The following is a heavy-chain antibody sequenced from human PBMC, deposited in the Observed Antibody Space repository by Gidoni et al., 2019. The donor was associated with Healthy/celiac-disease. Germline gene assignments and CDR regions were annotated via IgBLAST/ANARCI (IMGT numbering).Heavy chain of an antibody. CDR2: ISAYNGNT. Sequence: QVQLVPSGAEVKKPGASVKVSCKASGYTFTRYCISWVRQAPGQGLEWMGWISAYNGNTNYAQKLQGRVTMTTDTATSTAYMELRSLRSDDTAVYYCARDPHHDYGDYSDRDWFDPWGQGTLVTVSS. J-gene: IGHJ5*02. D-gene: IGHD4-17*01. V-gene: IGHV1-18*04. CDR1: GYTFTRYC. CDR3: ARDPHHDYGDYSDRDWFDP.